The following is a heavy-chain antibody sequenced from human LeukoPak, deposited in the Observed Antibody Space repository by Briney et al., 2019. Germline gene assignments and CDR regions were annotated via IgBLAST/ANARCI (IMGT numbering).Heavy chain of an antibody. D-gene: IGHD6-19*01. CDR1: GGSISSYY. CDR2: IYYTGST. J-gene: IGHJ4*02. CDR3: ARVAVAGITFDY. Sequence: SETLSLTCTVSGGSISSYYWSWIRQPPGKGLEWIGYIYYTGSTTYNPSLKSRITISVDTSKNRFSLKLSSVTAADTAVYYCARVAVAGITFDYWGQGTLVIVSS. V-gene: IGHV4-59*01.